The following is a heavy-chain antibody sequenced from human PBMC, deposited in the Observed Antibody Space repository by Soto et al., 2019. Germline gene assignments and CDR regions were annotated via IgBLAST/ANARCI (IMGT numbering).Heavy chain of an antibody. D-gene: IGHD3-3*01. CDR3: ARQDATMGYYAFWSGFPVAH. CDR1: GGSISSSSYY. CDR2: IYYAGDT. J-gene: IGHJ4*02. V-gene: IGHV4-39*01. Sequence: PSGTLSLTCTVSGGSISSSSYYWGWVRRSPGKGLEWIGSIYYAGDTQYNPSLKSRVTLSVDRSNNQFSLKVTSVTAADTAVYYCARQDATMGYYAFWSGFPVAHWGQGTLVTVSS.